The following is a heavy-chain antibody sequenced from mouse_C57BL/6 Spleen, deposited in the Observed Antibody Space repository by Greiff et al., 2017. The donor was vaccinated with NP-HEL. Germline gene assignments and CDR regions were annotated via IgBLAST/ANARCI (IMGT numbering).Heavy chain of an antibody. V-gene: IGHV5-6*01. D-gene: IGHD3-3*01. CDR2: ISSGGSYT. CDR1: GFTFSSYG. Sequence: EVKLMESGGDLVKPGGSLKLSCAASGFTFSSYGMSWVRQTPDKRLEWVATISSGGSYTYYPDSVKGRFTISRDNAKNTLYLQMSSLKSEDTAMYYCARQRAPGPDYFDYWGQGTTLTVSS. J-gene: IGHJ2*01. CDR3: ARQRAPGPDYFDY.